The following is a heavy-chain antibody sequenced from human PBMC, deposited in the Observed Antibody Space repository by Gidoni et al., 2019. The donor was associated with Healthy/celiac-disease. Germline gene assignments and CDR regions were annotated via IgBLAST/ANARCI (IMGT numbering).Heavy chain of an antibody. CDR1: GFTFSNDW. Sequence: EVQLVESGGGLVKPGGSLRLSCAASGFTFSNDWMSWVRQAPGKGLEWVGRIKSKSDGGTTDYAAPVKGRFTISRDDSKNTLYLQMNSLKTEDTAVYYCTTAGSPAYYYYGMDVWGQGTTVTVSS. CDR2: IKSKSDGGTT. D-gene: IGHD3-10*01. V-gene: IGHV3-15*01. CDR3: TTAGSPAYYYYGMDV. J-gene: IGHJ6*02.